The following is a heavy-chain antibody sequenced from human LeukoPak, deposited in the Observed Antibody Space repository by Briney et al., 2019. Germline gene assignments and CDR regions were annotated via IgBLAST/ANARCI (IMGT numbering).Heavy chain of an antibody. Sequence: PGGSLRLSCAVSGFTLSSYSMKWVRQAPGKGLEWVPSISSSSLYIYYGDSVKGRFTISRDNAKHSVYLQMNRLRAEDTAVYYCARAWSGYTSPSDYWGQGTLVTVSS. CDR3: ARAWSGYTSPSDY. V-gene: IGHV3-21*01. D-gene: IGHD6-13*01. J-gene: IGHJ4*02. CDR2: ISSSSLYI. CDR1: GFTLSSYS.